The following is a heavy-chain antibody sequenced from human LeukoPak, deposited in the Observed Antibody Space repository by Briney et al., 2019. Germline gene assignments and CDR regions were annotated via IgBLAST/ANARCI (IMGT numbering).Heavy chain of an antibody. D-gene: IGHD1-26*01. CDR2: FSGSGGDT. V-gene: IGHV3-23*01. J-gene: IGHJ4*02. CDR3: AKTGSSRFDY. Sequence: GGSLRLSCAASGFTFSSYAMSWVRQAPGKGLEWVSAFSGSGGDTYYADSVKGRFTISRDNSKNTLYLQMNTLRAEDTAVYYCAKTGSSRFDYWGQGTLVTVSS. CDR1: GFTFSSYA.